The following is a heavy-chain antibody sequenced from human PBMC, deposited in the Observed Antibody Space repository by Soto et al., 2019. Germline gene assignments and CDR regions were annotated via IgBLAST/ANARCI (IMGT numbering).Heavy chain of an antibody. Sequence: QVQFVQSGAEVKKPGASVKVSCKASGYTFADYAIHWVRQAPGQSLEWMGWINAGNGDTKYSQKFQGRVTLTTDTSASTAYMDINSLTTDDTAVYYCVRDPWVTTLTFDKWGQGTLVIVSS. CDR2: INAGNGDT. CDR3: VRDPWVTTLTFDK. J-gene: IGHJ4*02. CDR1: GYTFADYA. V-gene: IGHV1-3*01. D-gene: IGHD4-17*01.